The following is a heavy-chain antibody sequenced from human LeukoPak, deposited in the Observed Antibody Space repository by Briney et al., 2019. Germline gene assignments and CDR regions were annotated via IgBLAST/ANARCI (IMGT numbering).Heavy chain of an antibody. D-gene: IGHD3-10*01. CDR3: ARDMDYYGSGNYYNSRWFDP. CDR2: TYYRSKWYN. V-gene: IGHV6-1*01. J-gene: IGHJ5*02. CDR1: GDSVSNNSVA. Sequence: SQTLSLTCAISGDSVSNNSVAWNWIRHSPSRGLEWLGRTYYRSKWYNDYAVSVKSRITINPETAKNQFSLQLNSVTPEDTAVYYCARDMDYYGSGNYYNSRWFDPWGQGTLVTVSS.